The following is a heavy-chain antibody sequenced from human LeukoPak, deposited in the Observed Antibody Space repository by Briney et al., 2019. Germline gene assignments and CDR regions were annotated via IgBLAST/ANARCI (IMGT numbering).Heavy chain of an antibody. Sequence: GGSLRLSCTTSGFTFSTYGMHWVRQAPGKGLEWVAVISYDGSNKYYADSVEGRFTISRDNSKNTLYLQMNSLRAEDTAVYYCAKDSGSYYYYYGMDVWGQGTTVTVSS. D-gene: IGHD1-26*01. J-gene: IGHJ6*02. CDR1: GFTFSTYG. V-gene: IGHV3-30*18. CDR3: AKDSGSYYYYYGMDV. CDR2: ISYDGSNK.